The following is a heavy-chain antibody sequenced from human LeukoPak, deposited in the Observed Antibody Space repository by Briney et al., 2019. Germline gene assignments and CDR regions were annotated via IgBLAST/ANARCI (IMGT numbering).Heavy chain of an antibody. V-gene: IGHV3-20*01. Sequence: PGGSLRLSCAASGFTFDDYGMTWVRHVPGKGLEWVSGINWNGGSTGYADSVKGRFTISRDNAKNSLYLQMNSLRAEDTALYHCARDFDYSGYGSLFDYWGQGILVTVSS. CDR1: GFTFDDYG. CDR3: ARDFDYSGYGSLFDY. CDR2: INWNGGST. J-gene: IGHJ4*02. D-gene: IGHD5-12*01.